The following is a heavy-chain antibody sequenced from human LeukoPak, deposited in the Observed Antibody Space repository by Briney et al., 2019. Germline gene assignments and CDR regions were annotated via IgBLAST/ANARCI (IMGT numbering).Heavy chain of an antibody. V-gene: IGHV4-59*01. CDR3: ARAPGYCSGGSCYDY. CDR2: IYYSGTT. CDR1: GGSINSYH. D-gene: IGHD2-15*01. Sequence: SETLSLTCTVSGGSINSYHWSWIRQPPGKGLEWIGKIYYSGTTNCNPSLKSRVTISADTSKNQFSLKVTSVTAADTAVYYCARAPGYCSGGSCYDYWGQGTLVTVSS. J-gene: IGHJ4*02.